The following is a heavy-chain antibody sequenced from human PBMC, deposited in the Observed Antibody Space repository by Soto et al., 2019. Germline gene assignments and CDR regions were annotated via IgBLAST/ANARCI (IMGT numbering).Heavy chain of an antibody. CDR1: GFTFRTYT. D-gene: IGHD2-15*01. CDR3: ARDRGYDAHDYYYNAMDV. V-gene: IGHV3-21*01. Sequence: LRLSCISSGFTFRTYTMNWVRQAPGKGLEWVSGIRGFSPYTFYAESVKGRFTISRDNAKNSLYLQMNSLRAEDTAVYYCARDRGYDAHDYYYNAMDVWGQGTTVTVYS. J-gene: IGHJ6*02. CDR2: IRGFSPYT.